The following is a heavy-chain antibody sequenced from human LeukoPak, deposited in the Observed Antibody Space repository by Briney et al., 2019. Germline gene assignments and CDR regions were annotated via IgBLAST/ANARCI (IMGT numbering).Heavy chain of an antibody. J-gene: IGHJ5*02. V-gene: IGHV1-69*05. CDR2: IFPIFGTA. D-gene: IGHD1-14*01. CDR1: GGTFSSYA. Sequence: SVKVSCKASGGTFSSYAISWVRQAPGQGLEWMGRIFPIFGTANYAQKFQGRVTITTDESTSTAYMELSSLRSEDTAVYYCALPRGRTNWFDPWGQGTLVTVSS. CDR3: ALPRGRTNWFDP.